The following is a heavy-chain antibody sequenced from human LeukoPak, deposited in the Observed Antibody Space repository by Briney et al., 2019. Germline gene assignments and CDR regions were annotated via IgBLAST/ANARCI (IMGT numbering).Heavy chain of an antibody. CDR1: GGSISSYY. CDR3: ARAQYSSSWDY. D-gene: IGHD6-13*01. CDR2: IYYSGST. Sequence: SETLSLTRTVSGGSISSYYWSWIRQPPGKGLEWIGYIYYSGSTNYNPSLKSRVTISVDTSKNQFSLKLSSVTAADTAVCYCARAQYSSSWDYWGQGTLVTVSS. J-gene: IGHJ4*02. V-gene: IGHV4-59*01.